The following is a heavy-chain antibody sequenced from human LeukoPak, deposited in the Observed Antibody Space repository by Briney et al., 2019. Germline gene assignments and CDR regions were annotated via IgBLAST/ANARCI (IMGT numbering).Heavy chain of an antibody. D-gene: IGHD3-22*01. V-gene: IGHV5-51*01. CDR3: ARTSTEYYYDSSGYDPIIDY. CDR2: IYPGDSDT. CDR1: GYSFTSYW. J-gene: IGHJ4*02. Sequence: GESLKISCKGSGYSFTSYWIGWVRQMPGKGLEWMGIIYPGDSDTRYSPSFQGQVTISADKSISTAYLQWSSLKASDTAMYYCARTSTEYYYDSSGYDPIIDYWGQGTLVTVSS.